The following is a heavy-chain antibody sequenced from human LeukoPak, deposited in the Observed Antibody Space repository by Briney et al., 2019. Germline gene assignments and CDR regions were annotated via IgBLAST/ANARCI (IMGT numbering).Heavy chain of an antibody. Sequence: GASVNVSCKASGYTFTTYYMHWVRQAPGQGLVWMGLINPSGGGTRYAQKFQGRVTMTRDTSTSTVYMELSSLRSEDTAVYYCASGYKTVSVFDHWGQGTLSPSPQ. CDR2: INPSGGGT. CDR1: GYTFTTYY. J-gene: IGHJ4*02. CDR3: ASGYKTVSVFDH. V-gene: IGHV1-46*01. D-gene: IGHD5-24*01.